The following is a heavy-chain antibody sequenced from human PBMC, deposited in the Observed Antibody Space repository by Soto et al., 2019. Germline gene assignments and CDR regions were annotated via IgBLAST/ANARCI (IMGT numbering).Heavy chain of an antibody. CDR2: INWNGGST. CDR1: GFTFDDYG. D-gene: IGHD3-16*01. V-gene: IGHV3-20*01. Sequence: GGSLRLSCAASGFTFDDYGMSWVRQAPGKGLEWVSGINWNGGSTGYADSVKGRFTIARDNAKNSLYLQMNSLRAEDTALYHCARSFGGSYYFDYWGQGTLVTVSS. CDR3: ARSFGGSYYFDY. J-gene: IGHJ4*02.